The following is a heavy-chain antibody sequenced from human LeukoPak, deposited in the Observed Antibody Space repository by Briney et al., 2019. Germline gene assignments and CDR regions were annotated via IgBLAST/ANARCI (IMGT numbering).Heavy chain of an antibody. CDR2: IYYSGST. CDR1: GVSISSYY. Sequence: SETLSLTCTVSGVSISSYYWSWIRQPPGKGLDWIGYIYYSGSTNYNPSLKSRVTISVDTSKNQFSLKLSSVTAADTAISYCSRDRFGGYAFHLWGQGTMVTVSS. J-gene: IGHJ3*01. CDR3: SRDRFGGYAFHL. D-gene: IGHD4-23*01. V-gene: IGHV4-59*01.